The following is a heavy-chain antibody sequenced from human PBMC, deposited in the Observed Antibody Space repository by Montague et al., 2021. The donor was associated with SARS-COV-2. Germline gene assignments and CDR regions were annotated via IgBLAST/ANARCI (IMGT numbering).Heavy chain of an antibody. D-gene: IGHD5-12*01. Sequence: TPSLTCTVSGGSTSSGSYYWSWIRQPAGKGLEWIGRIYTSGTTDYSFSLKSRVTISVDTSKNQFSLKLTSVTAADTPVYYCARAHSGSWAHLDNWGQGSLVTVSS. J-gene: IGHJ4*02. CDR1: GGSTSSGSYY. CDR3: ARAHSGSWAHLDN. V-gene: IGHV4-61*02. CDR2: IYTSGTT.